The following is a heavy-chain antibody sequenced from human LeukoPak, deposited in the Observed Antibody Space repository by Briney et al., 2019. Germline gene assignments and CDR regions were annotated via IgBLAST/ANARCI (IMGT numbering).Heavy chain of an antibody. CDR2: MNPNSGNT. V-gene: IGHV1-8*02. J-gene: IGHJ4*02. D-gene: IGHD6-13*01. Sequence: ASVKVSCKASGYTFINYHIHWVRQAPGQGLEWMGWMNPNSGNTGYAQRFQGRVTMTRDTSTSTLYMELSSLRSEDTAVYYCAREGVAGTGLDYWGQGTLVTVSS. CDR1: GYTFINYH. CDR3: AREGVAGTGLDY.